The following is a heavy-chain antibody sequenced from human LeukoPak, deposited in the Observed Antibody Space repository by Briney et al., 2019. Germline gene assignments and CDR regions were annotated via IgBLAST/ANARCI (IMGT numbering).Heavy chain of an antibody. J-gene: IGHJ5*02. CDR2: IKQDGSEK. V-gene: IGHV3-7*01. Sequence: GGSLRLSCAASGFTFSSYWMSWVRQAPGEGLEWVANIKQDGSEKYYVDSVKGRFTISRDNAKNSLYLQMNSLRAEDTAVYYCARDLIVVVAATSYNWLDPWGQGTLVTVSS. D-gene: IGHD2-15*01. CDR1: GFTFSSYW. CDR3: ARDLIVVVAATSYNWLDP.